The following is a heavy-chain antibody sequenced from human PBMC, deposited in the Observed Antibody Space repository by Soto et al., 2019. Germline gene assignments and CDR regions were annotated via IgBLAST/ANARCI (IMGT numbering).Heavy chain of an antibody. CDR1: GASVSSVGFN. CDR3: ASARYYDWCFDL. D-gene: IGHD3-9*01. V-gene: IGHV4-30-4*01. Sequence: SETLSLTCTVSGASVSSVGFNWAWPRRPPGKGLEWIGYIYNGGSTYXXPSLESRMHMSLDATRNNYSLRLTSVTAADTAAYFCASARYYDWCFDLWGLGTPVTVSS. CDR2: IYNGGST. J-gene: IGHJ4*02.